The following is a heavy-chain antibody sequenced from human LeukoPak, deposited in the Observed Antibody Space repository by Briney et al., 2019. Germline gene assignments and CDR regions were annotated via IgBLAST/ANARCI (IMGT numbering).Heavy chain of an antibody. D-gene: IGHD3-22*01. Sequence: GGSLRLSCSASGFTFDDYAMHWVRQAPGKGLEWVSGISWNSGSIGYADSVKGRFTISRDNAKNSLYLQMNSLRAEDTALYYCAKASRSGYDSSGYRLGYDAFDIWGQGTMVTVSS. V-gene: IGHV3-9*01. CDR2: ISWNSGSI. CDR1: GFTFDDYA. J-gene: IGHJ3*02. CDR3: AKASRSGYDSSGYRLGYDAFDI.